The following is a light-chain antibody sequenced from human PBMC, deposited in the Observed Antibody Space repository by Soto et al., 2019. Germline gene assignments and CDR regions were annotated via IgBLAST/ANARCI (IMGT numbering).Light chain of an antibody. J-gene: IGKJ5*01. Sequence: EIVMTQSPATLSVSPGERATLSCRASQSISSNLAWYQQKPGQAPRLLMFRTSSRATGFPARFSGSGSGTEFNLTISSLQSEDFAVYYCQQCGSSSTFGQGTRLGI. CDR1: QSISSN. V-gene: IGKV3-15*01. CDR3: QQCGSSST. CDR2: RTS.